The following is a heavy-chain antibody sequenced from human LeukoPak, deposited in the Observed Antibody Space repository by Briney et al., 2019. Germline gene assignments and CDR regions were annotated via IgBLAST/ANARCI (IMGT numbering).Heavy chain of an antibody. J-gene: IGHJ6*02. CDR1: GGSISSYY. CDR2: IYYSGST. V-gene: IGHV4-59*01. Sequence: SETLSLTCTVSGGSISSYYWSWIRQPPGKGLEWIGYIYYSGSTNYNPSLKSRVTISVDTSKNQFSLKLSSVTAADTAVYYCARALGSGSYWGAVGYYYGMDVWGQGTTVTVSS. CDR3: ARALGSGSYWGAVGYYYGMDV. D-gene: IGHD3-10*01.